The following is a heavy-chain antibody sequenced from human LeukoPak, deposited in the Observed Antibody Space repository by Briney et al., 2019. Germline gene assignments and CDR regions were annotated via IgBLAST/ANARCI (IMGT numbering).Heavy chain of an antibody. Sequence: PGGSLRLSCAASGFTFSRYAMSWVRQAPGKGLEWVGRIKSKTDGGTTDYAEPVKGRFTISRDDSKNTLCLQMNFLKTEDTALYYCAAVSVDYGDSSFDFWGQGTLVTVSS. CDR1: GFTFSRYA. CDR3: AAVSVDYGDSSFDF. V-gene: IGHV3-15*01. D-gene: IGHD4-17*01. CDR2: IKSKTDGGTT. J-gene: IGHJ4*02.